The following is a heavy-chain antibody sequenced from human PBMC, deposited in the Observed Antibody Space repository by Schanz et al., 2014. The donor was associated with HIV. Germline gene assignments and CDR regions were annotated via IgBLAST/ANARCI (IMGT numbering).Heavy chain of an antibody. D-gene: IGHD6-13*01. Sequence: QVQLVQSGAEVKKPGSSVKVSCKASGYIFTGYFMHWIRQAPGQGLEWMGWINPNSGGTNYAQKFQGRVTMTRDTSTSTVYMELSSLRSEDTALYYCARVSGWSSFDYWGQGTLVIVSS. J-gene: IGHJ4*02. CDR3: ARVSGWSSFDY. V-gene: IGHV1-2*02. CDR2: INPNSGGT. CDR1: GYIFTGYF.